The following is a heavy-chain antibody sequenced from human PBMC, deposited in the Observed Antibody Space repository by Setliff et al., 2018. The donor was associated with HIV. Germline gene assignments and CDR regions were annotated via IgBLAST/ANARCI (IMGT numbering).Heavy chain of an antibody. D-gene: IGHD3-10*01. CDR3: ARGKGFGAYYFIDV. J-gene: IGHJ6*03. CDR2: NYHGGRT. CDR1: GDSLNSSTYY. V-gene: IGHV4-31*02. Sequence: SETLSLTCTVSGDSLNSSTYYWTWIRQRPGKGLEWIGYNYHGGRTNFNPSLKSRLTISLDTSKNQFSLRINSVTAADTAVYYCARGKGFGAYYFIDVWGEGTTVTVSS.